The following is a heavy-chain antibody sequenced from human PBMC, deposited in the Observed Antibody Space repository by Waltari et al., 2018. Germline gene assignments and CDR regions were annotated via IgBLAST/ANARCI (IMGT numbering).Heavy chain of an antibody. Sequence: QVQLQESGPGLVKPSQTLSLTCTVSGGSISRGGYYWSWIRQHPGKGLEWIGYIYYSGSTYYNPSLKSRVTISVDTSKNQFSLKLSSVTAADTAVYYCARGPDYGGNSRWGYFDLWGRGTLVTVSS. J-gene: IGHJ2*01. CDR2: IYYSGST. D-gene: IGHD4-17*01. V-gene: IGHV4-31*03. CDR1: GGSISRGGYY. CDR3: ARGPDYGGNSRWGYFDL.